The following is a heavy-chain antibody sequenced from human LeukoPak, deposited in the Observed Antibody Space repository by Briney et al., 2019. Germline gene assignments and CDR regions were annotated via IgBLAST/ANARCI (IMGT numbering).Heavy chain of an antibody. CDR1: GGSISSGGYS. Sequence: SQTLSLTCAVSGGSISSGGYSWSWIRQPPGKGLEWIGYIYHSGSTYYNPSLKSRVTISVDRSKNQFSLKLSSVTAADTAVYYCARSPKSPRNWFDHWGRGTLVTVSS. V-gene: IGHV4-30-2*01. D-gene: IGHD1-14*01. CDR3: ARSPKSPRNWFDH. CDR2: IYHSGST. J-gene: IGHJ5*02.